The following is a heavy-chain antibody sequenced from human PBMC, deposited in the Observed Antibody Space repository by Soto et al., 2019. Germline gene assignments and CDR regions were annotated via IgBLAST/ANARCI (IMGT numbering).Heavy chain of an antibody. Sequence: SETLSLTCAVYGGSFSGYYWSWIRQPPGKGLEWIGEINHSGSTNYNPSLKSRVTISVDTSKNQFSLKLSSVTAADTAVYYCARPRITMVRGAPFDYWGQGTLVTVSS. CDR1: GGSFSGYY. V-gene: IGHV4-34*01. CDR3: ARPRITMVRGAPFDY. D-gene: IGHD3-10*01. CDR2: INHSGST. J-gene: IGHJ4*02.